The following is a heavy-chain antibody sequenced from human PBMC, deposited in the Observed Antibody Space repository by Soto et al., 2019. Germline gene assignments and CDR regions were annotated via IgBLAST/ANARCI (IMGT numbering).Heavy chain of an antibody. J-gene: IGHJ4*02. CDR3: ARPGLDWGSLEY. CDR2: INAGNGNT. D-gene: IGHD3-9*01. CDR1: GYTFTSYA. Sequence: SVKVSCKASGYTFTSYAMHWVRQAPGQRLEWMGWINAGNGNTNYAQKFQGRVTITADKSTSTAYMELSSLRSEDTAVYYCARPGLDWGSLEYWGQGTRVTVSS. V-gene: IGHV1-3*01.